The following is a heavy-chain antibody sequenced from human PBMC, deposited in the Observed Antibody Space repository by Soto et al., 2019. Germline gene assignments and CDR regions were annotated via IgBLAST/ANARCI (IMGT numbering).Heavy chain of an antibody. Sequence: SETLSLTCIVSGGSISSGVYYWSWIRQHPGKGLEWIGYIYYSGSTYYNPSLKSRVTISVDASKNQFSLKLSSVTAADTAVYYCSWECYGDYVYAFDIRGQGITVSV. CDR1: GGSISSGVYY. D-gene: IGHD4-17*01. CDR2: IYYSGST. CDR3: SWECYGDYVYAFDI. J-gene: IGHJ3*02. V-gene: IGHV4-31*03.